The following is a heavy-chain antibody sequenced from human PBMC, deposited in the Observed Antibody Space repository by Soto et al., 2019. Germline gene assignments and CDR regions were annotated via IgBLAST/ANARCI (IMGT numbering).Heavy chain of an antibody. CDR3: ARAPLVVNWRYFDY. V-gene: IGHV4-30-4*01. Sequence: QVQLQESGPGLVKPSQTLSLTCNVSGDAINSADYYWSWIRQPPGKGLEWIGYIYYSEKTYYNPSLKSRVTISVDTSKNQFSLNLTSVTATDTAVYYCARAPLVVNWRYFDYWGQGTLVTVSS. CDR1: GDAINSADYY. D-gene: IGHD3-22*01. J-gene: IGHJ4*02. CDR2: IYYSEKT.